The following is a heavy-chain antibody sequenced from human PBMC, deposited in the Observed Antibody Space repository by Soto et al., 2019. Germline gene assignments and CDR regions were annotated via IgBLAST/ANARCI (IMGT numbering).Heavy chain of an antibody. D-gene: IGHD3-3*02. V-gene: IGHV3-48*03. CDR1: GFTFSIYE. Sequence: GGSLRLSCAASGFTFSIYEMNWVRQAPGKGLEWVSYISSSGSTIYYADSVKGRFTISRDNAKNSLYLQMNSLRAEDTAVYYCARVLGTSPAFDYWGQGTLVTVSS. J-gene: IGHJ4*02. CDR2: ISSSGSTI. CDR3: ARVLGTSPAFDY.